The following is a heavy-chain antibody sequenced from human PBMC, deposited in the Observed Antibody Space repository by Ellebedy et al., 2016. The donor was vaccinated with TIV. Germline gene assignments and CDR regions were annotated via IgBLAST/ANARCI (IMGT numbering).Heavy chain of an antibody. CDR2: IFSSGNT. CDR1: GGSMSSYY. V-gene: IGHV4-59*01. Sequence: MPSETLSLTCTVSGGSMSSYYWSRIRQPPGKGLEWIGYIFSSGNTNYNLSLKSRVNISVDTSKNQFSLKLSSVTAADTAVYYCARRGGWPSGAFDIWGQGTMVTVSS. D-gene: IGHD6-19*01. J-gene: IGHJ3*02. CDR3: ARRGGWPSGAFDI.